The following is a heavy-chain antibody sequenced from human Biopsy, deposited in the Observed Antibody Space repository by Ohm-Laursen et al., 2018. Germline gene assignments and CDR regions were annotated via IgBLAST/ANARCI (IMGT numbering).Heavy chain of an antibody. CDR3: ARATNSTGWPCYDFYGMDV. Sequence: GTLSLTCPVSGGSISSDYWSWIRQTPGKGLEWIGYIYYSGSTNYNPSLKSRVTISVDTSKNQFSLRLNSVTAADTAVYYCARATNSTGWPCYDFYGMDVWGQGTTVTVSS. CDR1: GGSISSDY. D-gene: IGHD2/OR15-2a*01. V-gene: IGHV4-59*01. J-gene: IGHJ6*02. CDR2: IYYSGST.